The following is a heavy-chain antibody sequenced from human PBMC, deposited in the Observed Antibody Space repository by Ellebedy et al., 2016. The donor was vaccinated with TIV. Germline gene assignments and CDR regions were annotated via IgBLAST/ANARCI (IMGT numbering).Heavy chain of an antibody. D-gene: IGHD6-19*01. CDR2: ITSSGSTI. CDR1: GFTFSYFE. Sequence: GESLKISCAASGFTFSYFEMNWVRQAPGKGLEWISYITSSGSTILYADSVKGRFTISRDNAKNSLFLHMNSLRAEDTAVYYCASGRSSGWGENYFDPWGQGTLVTVSS. CDR3: ASGRSSGWGENYFDP. V-gene: IGHV3-48*03. J-gene: IGHJ5*02.